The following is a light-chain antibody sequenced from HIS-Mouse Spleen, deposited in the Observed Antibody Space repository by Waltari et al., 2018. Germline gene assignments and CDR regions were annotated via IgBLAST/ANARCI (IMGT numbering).Light chain of an antibody. V-gene: IGKV4-1*01. J-gene: IGKJ2*01. CDR2: WAS. CDR3: QQYYSTLYT. CDR1: QSVLYSSNNKNY. Sequence: DIVMTQSPDSLAVSLGERATINCKSSQSVLYSSNNKNYLAWYQQKPGQPHKLLIYWASTRESGVPDRFSGSGSGTDFTLTISSLQAEDVAVYYCQQYYSTLYTFGQGTKLEIK.